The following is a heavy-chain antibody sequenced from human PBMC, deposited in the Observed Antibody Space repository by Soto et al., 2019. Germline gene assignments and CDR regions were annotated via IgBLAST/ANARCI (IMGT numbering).Heavy chain of an antibody. J-gene: IGHJ6*02. CDR1: GFTFSSYG. CDR2: IWYDGSNK. Sequence: GGSLRLSCAASGFTFSSYGMHWVRQAPGKGLEWVAVIWYDGSNKYYADSVKGRFTISRDNSKNTLYLQMNSLRAEDTAVYYCARGGGLVLVPAAYYYYYYGMDVWGQGTTVTVSS. D-gene: IGHD2-2*01. V-gene: IGHV3-33*01. CDR3: ARGGGLVLVPAAYYYYYYGMDV.